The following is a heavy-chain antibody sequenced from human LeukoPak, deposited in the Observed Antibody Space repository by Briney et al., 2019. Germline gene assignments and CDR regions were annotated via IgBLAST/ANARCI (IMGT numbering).Heavy chain of an antibody. J-gene: IGHJ5*02. CDR2: IYHSGST. CDR1: GGSISSSSYY. CDR3: APLLKGLVPSATGAP. D-gene: IGHD2-2*01. V-gene: IGHV4-39*01. Sequence: KPSETLSLTCTVSGGSISSSSYYWGWIRQPPGKGLEWIGSIYHSGSTFYNSSLKSRLTISVDTSNNQFSLKLSSVTAADTAVYYCAPLLKGLVPSATGAPWGQGTLVTVSS.